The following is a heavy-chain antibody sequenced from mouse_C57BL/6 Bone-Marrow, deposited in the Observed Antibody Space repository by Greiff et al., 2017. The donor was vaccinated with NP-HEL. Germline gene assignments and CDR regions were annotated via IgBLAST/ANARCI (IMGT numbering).Heavy chain of an antibody. V-gene: IGHV1-81*01. D-gene: IGHD1-1*01. Sequence: VQLQQSGAELARPGASVKLSCKASGYTFTSYGISWVKQRTGQGLEWIGEIYPRSGNTYYNEKFKGKATLTADKSSSTAYMELRSLTSEDSAVYFCARRGYYYGSRAYWGQGTLVTVSA. J-gene: IGHJ3*01. CDR2: IYPRSGNT. CDR3: ARRGYYYGSRAY. CDR1: GYTFTSYG.